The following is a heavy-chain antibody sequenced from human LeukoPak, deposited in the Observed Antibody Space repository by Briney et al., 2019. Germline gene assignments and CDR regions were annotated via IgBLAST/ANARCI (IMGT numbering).Heavy chain of an antibody. V-gene: IGHV1-46*01. J-gene: IGHJ3*02. Sequence: ASVKVSCKASGYTFTSYYMHWVRQAPGQGLEWMGIINPSGGSTSYAQKFQGRVTMTRDTSTSTVYMELSSLRSEDTAVYYCAALNSGYDLAHDAFDIWGQGTMVTVSS. CDR3: AALNSGYDLAHDAFDI. CDR2: INPSGGST. D-gene: IGHD5-12*01. CDR1: GYTFTSYY.